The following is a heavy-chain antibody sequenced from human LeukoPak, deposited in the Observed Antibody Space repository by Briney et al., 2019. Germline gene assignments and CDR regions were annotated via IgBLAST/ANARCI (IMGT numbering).Heavy chain of an antibody. CDR3: ARVDSGYDSPSFDY. CDR1: GFTFSSDW. Sequence: GGSLRLSCAASGFTFSSDWMSWVRQAPGKGLEWVSNIKQDGSEKYYVDSVKGRFTISRDNAKNSLYLQMNSLRAEDTAVYYCARVDSGYDSPSFDYWGQGTLVTVSS. CDR2: IKQDGSEK. D-gene: IGHD5-12*01. V-gene: IGHV3-7*03. J-gene: IGHJ4*02.